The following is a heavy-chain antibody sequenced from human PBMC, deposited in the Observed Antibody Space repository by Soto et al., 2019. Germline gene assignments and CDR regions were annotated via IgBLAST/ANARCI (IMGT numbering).Heavy chain of an antibody. D-gene: IGHD6-6*01. V-gene: IGHV3-11*01. CDR2: ISSGAITI. CDR3: AGQYSSSSVEF. CDR1: GFTFSDYY. Sequence: QVQLVESGGGLVKPGGSLRLSCAASGFTFSDYYMNWIRQAPGKGLEWVSYISSGAITIYYADSVKGRFTISRDNAKNSLYLQMNSLRAEDTAVYYCAGQYSSSSVEFWGQGTLVTVPS. J-gene: IGHJ4*02.